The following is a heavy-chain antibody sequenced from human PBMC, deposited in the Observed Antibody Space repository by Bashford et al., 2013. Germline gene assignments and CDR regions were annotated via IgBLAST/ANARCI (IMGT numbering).Heavy chain of an antibody. Sequence: SETLSLTCAVSGYSISSGYYWGWIRQPPGKGLEWIGSIYHSGSTYYNPSLKSRVTISVDTSKNQFSLKLSSVTAADTAVYYCARLTGTRIVVVNDWGQGTLVTVSS. CDR3: ARLTGTRIVVVND. CDR2: IYHSGST. V-gene: IGHV4-38-2*01. CDR1: GYSISSGYY. J-gene: IGHJ4*02. D-gene: IGHD3-22*01.